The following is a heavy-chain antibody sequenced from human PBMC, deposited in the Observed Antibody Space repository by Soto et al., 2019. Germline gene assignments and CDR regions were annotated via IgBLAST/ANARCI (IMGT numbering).Heavy chain of an antibody. CDR2: ISAYNGNT. V-gene: IGHV1-18*01. D-gene: IGHD3-16*02. Sequence: QVQLVQSGAEVKKPGASVKVSCKASGYTFTSYGISWVRQAPGQGLEWMGWISAYNGNTNYAQKLQGRVTMTTDTATSTAYMELRSLRSDDTAVYYCARDTFGGVIPYYFDYWGQGTLVTVSS. CDR1: GYTFTSYG. J-gene: IGHJ4*02. CDR3: ARDTFGGVIPYYFDY.